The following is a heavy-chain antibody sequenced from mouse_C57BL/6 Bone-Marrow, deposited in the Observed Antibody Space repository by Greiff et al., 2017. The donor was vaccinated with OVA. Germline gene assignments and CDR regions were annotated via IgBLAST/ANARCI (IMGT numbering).Heavy chain of an antibody. CDR2: IDPEDGDT. J-gene: IGHJ4*01. CDR3: TAVYTYYARDY. V-gene: IGHV14-1*01. Sequence: EVKLMESGAELVRPGASVKLSCTASGFNIKDYYMHWVKQRPEQGLEWIGRIDPEDGDTEYAPKFQSKATMTADTSSNTDYLQLSDLASEDTAINYCTAVYTYYARDYWGQGTSVTVSA. CDR1: GFNIKDYY.